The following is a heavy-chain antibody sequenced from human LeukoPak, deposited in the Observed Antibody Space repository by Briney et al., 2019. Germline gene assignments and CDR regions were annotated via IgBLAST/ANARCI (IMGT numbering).Heavy chain of an antibody. D-gene: IGHD3-16*01. J-gene: IGHJ6*02. CDR2: ISKSVDHT. Sequence: HSGGSLRLSCAVSGLTFNNYAMSWVRQAPGKGLEWGSAISKSVDHTYYAASAKGRFTIYRDNSKNTQYLQMNSLRAEDTAVYYCATSWGPDTSAFRWGRDGMDVWGQGTTVIVS. CDR1: GLTFNNYA. V-gene: IGHV3-23*01. CDR3: ATSWGPDTSAFRWGRDGMDV.